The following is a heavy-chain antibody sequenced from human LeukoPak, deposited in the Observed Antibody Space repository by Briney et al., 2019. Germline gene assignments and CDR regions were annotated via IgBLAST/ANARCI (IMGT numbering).Heavy chain of an antibody. J-gene: IGHJ4*02. CDR2: INPSGGST. Sequence: GASEKFSCMPSGYTFTRCYIHGVLPAAAQGLEWMGIINPSGGSTTYAQKCQGRVTMTRDTSTSTVYMDLSSLRSEDTAVYYCARGYGDYAYWGQGTLVTVSS. D-gene: IGHD4-17*01. CDR1: GYTFTRCY. V-gene: IGHV1-46*01. CDR3: ARGYGDYAY.